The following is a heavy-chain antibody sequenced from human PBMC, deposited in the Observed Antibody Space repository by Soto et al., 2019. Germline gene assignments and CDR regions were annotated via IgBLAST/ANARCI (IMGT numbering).Heavy chain of an antibody. CDR2: MFYSGLT. V-gene: IGHV4-39*01. CDR1: GYSVSSSDYY. D-gene: IGHD2-15*01. J-gene: IGHJ6*02. Sequence: WQTLSLTCSVSGYSVSSSDYYWAWIPKPPGKGLEWIGSMFYSGLTYYNPSLKSRVTLSVDTSKKHFSVRLNSVTAADTAVYYCAPLTVSLSGPYGIHVWGQGTTVTVPS. CDR3: APLTVSLSGPYGIHV.